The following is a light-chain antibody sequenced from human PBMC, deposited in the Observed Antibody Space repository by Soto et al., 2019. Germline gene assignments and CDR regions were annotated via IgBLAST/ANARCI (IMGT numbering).Light chain of an antibody. J-gene: IGKJ2*01. V-gene: IGKV1-5*01. CDR2: AAS. CDR3: QHYNHWYA. CDR1: ENINTW. Sequence: DIQMTQSPSTLSASVGDRVTITCRASENINTWLAWYQQKPGKAPKLLIYAASSLEGGVPSRFSGSGSGTEFTLTISSLHPDDFATYYCQHYNHWYAFGQGTNLEIK.